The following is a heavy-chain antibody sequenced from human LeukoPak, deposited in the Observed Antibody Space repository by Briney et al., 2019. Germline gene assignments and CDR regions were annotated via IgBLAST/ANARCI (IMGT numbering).Heavy chain of an antibody. Sequence: AGGSLRLSCAASGFTFSTYGMYWVRQAPGKGLEWVAVISHDGSNKYYADSVKGRFAISRDNSKNTVYLQMNSLRAEDTAVYYCVKPSSGRRTYYFDYWGKGALVTVSS. CDR2: ISHDGSNK. CDR3: VKPSSGRRTYYFDY. J-gene: IGHJ4*02. V-gene: IGHV3-30*18. D-gene: IGHD1-26*01. CDR1: GFTFSTYG.